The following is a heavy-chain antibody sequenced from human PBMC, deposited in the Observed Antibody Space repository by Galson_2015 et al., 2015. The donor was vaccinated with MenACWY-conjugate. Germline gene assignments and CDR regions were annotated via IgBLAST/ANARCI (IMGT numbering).Heavy chain of an antibody. Sequence: SLRLSCAASGFTFSSYAMSWVRQAPGKGLEWVSAISGSGGSTYYAHSVKGRFTISRDNSKNTLFLQMNSLRAEDTAVYYCAKAVGATMRAPYFDFWGQGTLVTVSS. CDR2: ISGSGGST. V-gene: IGHV3-23*01. J-gene: IGHJ4*02. CDR1: GFTFSSYA. D-gene: IGHD1-26*01. CDR3: AKAVGATMRAPYFDF.